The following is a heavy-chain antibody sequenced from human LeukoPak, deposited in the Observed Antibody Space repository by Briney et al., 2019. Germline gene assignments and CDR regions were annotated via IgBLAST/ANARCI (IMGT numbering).Heavy chain of an antibody. CDR1: GYTLTELS. D-gene: IGHD6-13*01. V-gene: IGHV1-24*01. CDR3: SRDPHRASSSWSSLDY. J-gene: IGHJ4*02. Sequence: ASVKVSCKVSGYTLTELSMHWVRQAPGKGLEWMGGFDPEDGETIYAQKFQGRVTMTEDTSTDTAYMELSSLRSEDTAVYYCSRDPHRASSSWSSLDYWGQGTLVTVSS. CDR2: FDPEDGET.